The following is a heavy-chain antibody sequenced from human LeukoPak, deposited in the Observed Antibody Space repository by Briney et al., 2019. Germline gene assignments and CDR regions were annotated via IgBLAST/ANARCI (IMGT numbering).Heavy chain of an antibody. D-gene: IGHD3-9*01. Sequence: SGTLSLTCTVSGGSISSSHWWSWVRQPPGKGLEWVGFIYYSGTTDYNPSLKSRVTISVDTSKKQFSLKLSSVTAADTAVYYCARGVVLTGYPLDFWGRGTLVTVSS. CDR2: IYYSGTT. CDR1: GGSISSSHW. V-gene: IGHV4-4*02. CDR3: ARGVVLTGYPLDF. J-gene: IGHJ4*02.